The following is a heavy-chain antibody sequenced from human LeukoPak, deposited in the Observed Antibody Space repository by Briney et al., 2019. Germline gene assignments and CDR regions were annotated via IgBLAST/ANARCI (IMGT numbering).Heavy chain of an antibody. V-gene: IGHV3-66*01. CDR1: GFTVSSNY. J-gene: IGHJ4*02. CDR2: IYSGGST. CDR3: ARAGGYSYGRYFDY. Sequence: GGSLRLSCAASGFTVSSNYMSWVRQAPGKRLEWVSVIYSGGSTYYADSVKGRFTISRDNSKNTLYLQMNSLRAEDTAVYYCARAGGYSYGRYFDYWGQGTLVTVSS. D-gene: IGHD5-18*01.